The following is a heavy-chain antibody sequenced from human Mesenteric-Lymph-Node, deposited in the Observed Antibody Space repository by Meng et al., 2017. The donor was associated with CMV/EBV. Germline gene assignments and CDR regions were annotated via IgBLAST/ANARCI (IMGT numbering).Heavy chain of an antibody. V-gene: IGHV3-7*01. CDR2: IKQDGSEK. J-gene: IGHJ6*02. D-gene: IGHD3-10*01. Sequence: GESLKISCAASGFTFSSYWMSWVRQAPGKGLEWVANIKQDGSEKYYVDSVKGRFTISRDNAKNSLYLQMNSLRAEDTAVYYCAKFGSGGYYYGMDGWGQGTTVTVSS. CDR3: AKFGSGGYYYGMDG. CDR1: GFTFSSYW.